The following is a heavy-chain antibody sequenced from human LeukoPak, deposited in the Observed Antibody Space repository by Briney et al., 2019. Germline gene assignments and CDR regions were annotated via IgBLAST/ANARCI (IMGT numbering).Heavy chain of an antibody. CDR2: IWYDGSNK. CDR1: GFTFSSYG. Sequence: GRSLRLSCAASGFTFSSYGMHWVRQAPGKGLEWVAVIWYDGSNKYYADSVKDRFTISRDNSKNTLYLQMNSLRAEDTAVYYCARGGYDILTGSLYYFDYWGQGTLVTVSS. V-gene: IGHV3-33*01. CDR3: ARGGYDILTGSLYYFDY. D-gene: IGHD3-9*01. J-gene: IGHJ4*02.